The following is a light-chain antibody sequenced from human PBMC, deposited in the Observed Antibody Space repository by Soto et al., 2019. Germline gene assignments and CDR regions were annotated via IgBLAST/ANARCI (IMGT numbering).Light chain of an antibody. CDR3: CSYAGASTSVV. Sequence: QSVLTQPASVSGSPGQSITISCTGTSSDVGTYDLVSWYQQHPGKAPNLIIYEDTKRPSGLSDRFSGSKSDNTASLTISGLQPEDEAEYYCCSYAGASTSVVFGGGTKLTVL. CDR2: EDT. J-gene: IGLJ2*01. V-gene: IGLV2-23*01. CDR1: SSDVGTYDL.